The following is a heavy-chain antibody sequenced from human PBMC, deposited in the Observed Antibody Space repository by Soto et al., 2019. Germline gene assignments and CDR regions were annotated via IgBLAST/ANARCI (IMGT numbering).Heavy chain of an antibody. CDR2: IYQSGVT. J-gene: IGHJ5*02. CDR3: AGMPYTSGLRFDP. Sequence: KPSETLSLTCNMSGDSYSISTYSWSWIRQPPGEALQWIGFIYQSGVTSYNPSLASRVSISLDRSINQCSLKLKSVTAADTAVYFCAGMPYTSGLRFDPWGPGTLVTVSS. D-gene: IGHD6-19*01. CDR1: GDSYSISTYS. V-gene: IGHV4-30-2*01.